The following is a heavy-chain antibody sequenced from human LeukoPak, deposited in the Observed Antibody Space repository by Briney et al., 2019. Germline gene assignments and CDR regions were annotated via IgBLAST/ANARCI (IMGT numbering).Heavy chain of an antibody. CDR1: GFTFSSYA. CDR3: AKEGMVRGVIILLYFDY. D-gene: IGHD3-10*01. Sequence: PGGSLRLSCAASGFTFSSYAMSWVRQAPGKGLEWVSAISGSGGSTYYADSVKGRFTISRDNSKNTLYLQMNSLRAEDTAVYYCAKEGMVRGVIILLYFDYWGQGTLVTVSS. CDR2: ISGSGGST. J-gene: IGHJ4*02. V-gene: IGHV3-23*01.